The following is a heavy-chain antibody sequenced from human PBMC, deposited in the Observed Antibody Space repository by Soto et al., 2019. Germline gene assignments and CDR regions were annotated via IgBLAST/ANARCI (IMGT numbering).Heavy chain of an antibody. CDR1: GCNFSNYV. CDR2: ISYDGNNQ. V-gene: IGHV3-30-3*01. J-gene: IGHJ4*02. CDR3: ARDPGQDEAMDY. Sequence: GGSLRLSCVASGCNFSNYVMHWVRQAPGKGLEWVAHISYDGNNQYYADYAKGRFTISRDNSRNILYLEMNSLRVEDTAVYYCARDPGQDEAMDYWGQRTLVTVSS.